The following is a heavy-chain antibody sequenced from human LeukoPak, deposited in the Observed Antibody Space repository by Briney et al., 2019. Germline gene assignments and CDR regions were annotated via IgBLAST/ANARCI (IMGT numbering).Heavy chain of an antibody. CDR2: IYHSGST. CDR3: ARRSSSAGNDY. V-gene: IGHV4-30-2*01. CDR1: GGSISSGGYS. J-gene: IGHJ4*02. D-gene: IGHD6-6*01. Sequence: SQTLSLTCAVSGGSISSGGYSWSWIRQPPGKGLEWIGYIYHSGSTYYNPSLKSRVTISVDRSKNQFSLKLGSVTAADTAVYYCARRSSSAGNDYWGQGTLVTVSS.